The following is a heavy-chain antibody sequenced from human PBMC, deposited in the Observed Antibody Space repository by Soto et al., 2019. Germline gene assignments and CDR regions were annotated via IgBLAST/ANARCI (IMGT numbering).Heavy chain of an antibody. CDR3: ATPYDKSTGGAFDI. V-gene: IGHV1-69*13. D-gene: IGHD1-1*01. CDR1: GGTFSCYA. CDR2: IIPIFGTA. Sequence: SVKVSCKASGGTFSCYAISWLRHAPGQGLEWMGGIIPIFGTANYAQKFQGRVTITADESTSTAYMELSSLRSEDTAVYYCATPYDKSTGGAFDIWGQGTMVTVSS. J-gene: IGHJ3*02.